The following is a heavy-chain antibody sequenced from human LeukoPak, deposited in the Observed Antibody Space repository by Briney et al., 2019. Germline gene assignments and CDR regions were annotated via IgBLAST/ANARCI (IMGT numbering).Heavy chain of an antibody. CDR1: GASISGYY. V-gene: IGHV4-59*08. J-gene: IGHJ4*02. Sequence: SETLSLTCTVSGASISGYYWSWIRQPPGKGLEWIGYIYYSGSTNYNPSLKSRVTISVDTSKNQFSLKLSSVTAADTALYYCARLSNSGSYQYYFDCWGQGTLVTVSS. CDR3: ARLSNSGSYQYYFDC. D-gene: IGHD1-26*01. CDR2: IYYSGST.